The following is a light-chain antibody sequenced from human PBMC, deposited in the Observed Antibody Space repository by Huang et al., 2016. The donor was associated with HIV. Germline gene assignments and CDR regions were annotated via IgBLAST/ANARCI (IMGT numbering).Light chain of an antibody. CDR1: QSVSSN. CDR3: QQYNNWPPEYT. Sequence: EIVMTQSPATLSVSPGERVTLSCRASQSVSSNLAWYQQQPGQAPRLLIYGASTRATGIPARFSGSGSGTKFTLTISSLQSEDFAVYYCQQYNNWPPEYTFGQGTKLEIK. CDR2: GAS. J-gene: IGKJ2*01. V-gene: IGKV3-15*01.